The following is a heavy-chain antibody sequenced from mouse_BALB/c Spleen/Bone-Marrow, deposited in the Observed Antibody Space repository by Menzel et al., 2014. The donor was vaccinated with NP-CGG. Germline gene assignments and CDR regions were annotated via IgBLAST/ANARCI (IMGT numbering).Heavy chain of an antibody. CDR2: ISSGSSTI. D-gene: IGHD1-2*01. CDR1: GFTFSSFG. Sequence: EVKLMESGGGLVQPGGSRKLSCAASGFTFSSFGMHWVRQAPEKGLEWVAYISSGSSTIYYADTVKSRFTISRDNPKNTLFLQMTSLRSEDTAMYYCARSLITTATYYFDYWGQGTTLAVSS. CDR3: ARSLITTATYYFDY. J-gene: IGHJ2*01. V-gene: IGHV5-17*02.